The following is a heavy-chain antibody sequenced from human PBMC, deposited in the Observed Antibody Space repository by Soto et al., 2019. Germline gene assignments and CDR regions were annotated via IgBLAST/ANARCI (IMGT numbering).Heavy chain of an antibody. V-gene: IGHV4-59*05. Sequence: PSVTRSRTPPVSVRDICSDYWCWVRRRAGKGLEWIGSIYYSGSTYYNPSLKNRVTISVDTSKNHFSLKLSYLNAAATSVYYCARQVHTAMVTGISHWGQGTLVTVSS. CDR1: VRDICSDY. CDR2: IYYSGST. J-gene: IGHJ4*02. CDR3: ARQVHTAMVTGISH. D-gene: IGHD5-18*01.